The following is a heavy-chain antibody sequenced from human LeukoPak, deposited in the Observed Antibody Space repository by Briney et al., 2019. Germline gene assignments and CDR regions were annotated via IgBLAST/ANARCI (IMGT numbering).Heavy chain of an antibody. V-gene: IGHV4-59*01. CDR3: ARGYSSSGHNWFDP. D-gene: IGHD6-13*01. CDR1: GASISSYY. CDR2: IFYSGST. J-gene: IGHJ5*02. Sequence: SETLSLTCTVSGASISSYYWSWIRQPPGKGLEWIGHIFYSGSTKYNPSLKSRLTIAVDTSRNQFSLKLSSVSAADTAVYYCARGYSSSGHNWFDPWDQGTLVTVSS.